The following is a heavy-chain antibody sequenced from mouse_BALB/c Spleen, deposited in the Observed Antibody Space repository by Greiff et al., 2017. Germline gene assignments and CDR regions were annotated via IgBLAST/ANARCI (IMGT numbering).Heavy chain of an antibody. CDR3: TRGGITFDY. CDR2: IDPSDSYT. CDR1: GYTFTSYW. J-gene: IGHJ2*01. Sequence: VQLQQPGAELVKPGASVKMSCKASGYTFTSYWMHWVKQRPGQGLEWIGVIDPSDSYTSYNQKFKGKATLTVDTSSSTAYMQLSSLTSEDSAVYYCTRGGITFDYWGQGTTLTVSS. D-gene: IGHD2-4*01. V-gene: IGHV1S127*01.